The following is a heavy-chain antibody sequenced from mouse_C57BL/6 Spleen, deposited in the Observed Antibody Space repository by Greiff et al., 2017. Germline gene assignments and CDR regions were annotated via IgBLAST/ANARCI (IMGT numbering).Heavy chain of an antibody. V-gene: IGHV1-5*01. CDR1: GYTFTSYW. CDR2: IYPGNSDT. J-gene: IGHJ3*01. D-gene: IGHD1-1*01. CDR3: TNDYGSSFAY. Sequence: EVKLVESGAVLARPGASVKMSCKTSGYTFTSYWMHWVKQRPGKGLEWIGAIYPGNSDTSYNQKFTGKAKLTAVTSASTASMELNSLTNEDSAVYYCTNDYGSSFAYWGQGTLVTVSA.